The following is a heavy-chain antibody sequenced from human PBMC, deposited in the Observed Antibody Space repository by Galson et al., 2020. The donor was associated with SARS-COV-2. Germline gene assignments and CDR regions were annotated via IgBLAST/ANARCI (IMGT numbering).Heavy chain of an antibody. CDR3: ASSIIVAGGIDY. D-gene: IGHD6-19*01. CDR1: GFRFSTYA. J-gene: IGHJ4*02. Sequence: GASLKISCAASGFRFSTYAMHWVRQAPGKGLEWVAVIWSDGNHKYYGDSVQGRFTISRDNSKNTVNLQMNSLRADDTAVYYCASSIIVAGGIDYWGQGTLVTVSS. V-gene: IGHV3-33*01. CDR2: IWSDGNHK.